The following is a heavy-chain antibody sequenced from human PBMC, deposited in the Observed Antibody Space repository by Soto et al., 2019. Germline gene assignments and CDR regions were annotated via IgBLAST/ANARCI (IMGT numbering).Heavy chain of an antibody. V-gene: IGHV1-69*01. CDR1: GGTFSSYA. J-gene: IGHJ4*02. Sequence: QVQLVQSGAEVKKPGSSVKVSCKASGGTFSSYAISWVRQAPGQGLEWMGGIIPIFGTANYAQKFQGRVTITADESTSTAYMELSSLRSEDTAVYYCARSLFLSSSWPTIPFFDYWGQGTLVTVSS. CDR3: ARSLFLSSSWPTIPFFDY. CDR2: IIPIFGTA. D-gene: IGHD6-13*01.